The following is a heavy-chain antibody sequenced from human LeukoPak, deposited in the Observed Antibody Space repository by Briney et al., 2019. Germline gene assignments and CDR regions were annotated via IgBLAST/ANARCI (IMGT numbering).Heavy chain of an antibody. CDR1: GGSITTRSYY. D-gene: IGHD5-18*01. J-gene: IGHJ4*02. CDR2: MHHSGST. CDR3: ARVGYSYGKNDY. V-gene: IGHV4-39*07. Sequence: SETLSLTCTVSGGSITTRSYYWGWIRQPPGKGLEWIGNMHHSGSTYYNPSLKSRVTTSVDTSKNQFSLKLSSVTAADTAVYYCARVGYSYGKNDYWGQGTLVTVSS.